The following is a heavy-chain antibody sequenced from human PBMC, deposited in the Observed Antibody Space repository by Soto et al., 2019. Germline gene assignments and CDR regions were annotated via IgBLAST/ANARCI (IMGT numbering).Heavy chain of an antibody. CDR2: IRSKAYGGTT. Sequence: GGSLRLSCTASGFTFGDYAMSWFRQAPGKGLEWVGFIRSKAYGGTTEYAASVKGRFTISRDDSKSIAYLHMNSLKTEDTAVYYCTENYYGSGSTRYGMDVWGQGTTVTVSS. CDR3: TENYYGSGSTRYGMDV. CDR1: GFTFGDYA. D-gene: IGHD3-10*01. J-gene: IGHJ6*02. V-gene: IGHV3-49*03.